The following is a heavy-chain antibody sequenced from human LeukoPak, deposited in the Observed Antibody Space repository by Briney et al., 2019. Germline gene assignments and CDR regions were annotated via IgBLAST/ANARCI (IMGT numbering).Heavy chain of an antibody. CDR2: TYYSGST. J-gene: IGHJ5*02. V-gene: IGHV4-30-4*01. CDR3: ARPYYYDSRIDP. CDR1: GGSISSGDSY. Sequence: SETLSLTCTVSGGSISSGDSYWSWIRQPPGKGLEWIGYTYYSGSTYYNPSLKSRATISVDTSKNQFSLKLTSVTAADTAVYYCARPYYYDSRIDPWGQGTLVTVSS. D-gene: IGHD3-22*01.